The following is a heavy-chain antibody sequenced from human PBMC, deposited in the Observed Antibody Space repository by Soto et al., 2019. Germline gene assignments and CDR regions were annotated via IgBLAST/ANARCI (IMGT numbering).Heavy chain of an antibody. Sequence: GGSLRLSCAASGFTFSDYYMSWIRQAPGKGLEWVSYISSSSSYTNYADSVKGRFTISRDNAKNSLYLQMNSLRAEDTAVYYCASSGYSYGYGRWDFDYWGQGTLVTVSS. CDR2: ISSSSSYT. D-gene: IGHD5-18*01. CDR3: ASSGYSYGYGRWDFDY. V-gene: IGHV3-11*06. J-gene: IGHJ4*02. CDR1: GFTFSDYY.